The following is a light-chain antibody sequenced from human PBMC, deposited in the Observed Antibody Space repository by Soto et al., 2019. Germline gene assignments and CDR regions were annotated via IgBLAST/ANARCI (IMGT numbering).Light chain of an antibody. V-gene: IGLV2-14*01. CDR1: TSDIGTYNY. CDR3: ASFTTSSTRV. Sequence: QSALTQPASVSGSPGQSITVSCTGTTSDIGTYNYVSWYQQHPGKASKLIIYEVNNRPSGVSNRFSGSKSANTASLTISGLQAEDEADYYCASFTTSSTRVFGTGTKLTVL. J-gene: IGLJ1*01. CDR2: EVN.